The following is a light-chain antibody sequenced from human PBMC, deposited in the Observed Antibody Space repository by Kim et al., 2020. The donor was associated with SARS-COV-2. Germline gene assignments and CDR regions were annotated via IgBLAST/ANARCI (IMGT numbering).Light chain of an antibody. V-gene: IGKV3-11*01. CDR2: GAS. J-gene: IGKJ5*01. CDR1: QSVSSY. Sequence: EIVLTQSPATLSLSPGERATLSCRASQSVSSYLAWYQQKPGQAPRLLIYGASNRATGIPARFSGSGSGTDFTLTISSLEPEDFAVYYCQQRSIWPLTFGQGTRLEIK. CDR3: QQRSIWPLT.